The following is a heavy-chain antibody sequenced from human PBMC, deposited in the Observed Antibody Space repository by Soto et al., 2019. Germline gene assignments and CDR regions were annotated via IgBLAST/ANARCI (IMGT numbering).Heavy chain of an antibody. CDR1: GFTFNSYA. J-gene: IGHJ5*02. D-gene: IGHD4-4*01. CDR3: AKGWTRVTTGPRNWFDP. CDR2: ISGSGGST. Sequence: EVQLLESGGGLVQPGGSLRLSCAASGFTFNSYAMSWVRQAPGKGLEWVSAISGSGGSTYYGDSVKGRFTISRDNSKNTMYLEMNSLRAEDTGVYYCAKGWTRVTTGPRNWFDPWGQGTLVTVS. V-gene: IGHV3-23*01.